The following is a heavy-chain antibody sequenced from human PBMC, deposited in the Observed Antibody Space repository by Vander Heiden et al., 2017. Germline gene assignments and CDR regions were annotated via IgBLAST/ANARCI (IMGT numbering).Heavy chain of an antibody. J-gene: IGHJ6*02. CDR3: AGDRHIVGRTTQGYGMDD. D-gene: IGHD2-21*01. Sequence: QVQLVESGGGVVQPGRSLSVSCAASGFTFSNYGVHCVRQAPGKGVEWVAVIWYDGSIKYYADSGKGLVTISRDNSKNTLYRQMNSLRADETAVYYCAGDRHIVGRTTQGYGMDDWGLGTTVTVSS. CDR2: IWYDGSIK. V-gene: IGHV3-33*01. CDR1: GFTFSNYG.